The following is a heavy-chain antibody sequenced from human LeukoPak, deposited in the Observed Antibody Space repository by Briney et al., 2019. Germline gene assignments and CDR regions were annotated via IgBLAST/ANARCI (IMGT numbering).Heavy chain of an antibody. D-gene: IGHD3-22*01. J-gene: IGHJ4*02. CDR1: GDSVSSNSAA. CDR2: TYYRSKWYN. V-gene: IGHV6-1*01. Sequence: SQTLSLTCAISGDSVSSNSAAWNWIRQFPSRGLEWLGRTYYRSKWYNDYAVSVKSRITINPDTSKNQFSLQLNSVTPEDTAVYYCARVYYDSSGYYYAAAAYFDYWGQGTLVTVSS. CDR3: ARVYYDSSGYYYAAAAYFDY.